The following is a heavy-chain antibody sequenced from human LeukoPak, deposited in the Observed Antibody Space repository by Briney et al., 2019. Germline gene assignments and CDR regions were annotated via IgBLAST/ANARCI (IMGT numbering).Heavy chain of an antibody. V-gene: IGHV4-59*01. CDR3: ARDRGGYYYYYYMDV. Sequence: SETLSLTCTVSGGSISSYYWSWIRQPPGKGLEWIGYIYYSGSTNYNPSLKSRVTISVDTSKNQFSLKLSSVTAADTAVYYCARDRGGYYYYYYMDVWAREPWSPSP. CDR2: IYYSGST. J-gene: IGHJ6*03. D-gene: IGHD6-25*01. CDR1: GGSISSYY.